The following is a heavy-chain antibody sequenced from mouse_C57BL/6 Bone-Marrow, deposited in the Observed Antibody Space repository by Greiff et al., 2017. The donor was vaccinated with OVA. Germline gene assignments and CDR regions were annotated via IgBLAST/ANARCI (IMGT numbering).Heavy chain of an antibody. CDR3: ARWVYYGSSYWYFDV. V-gene: IGHV1-63*01. CDR2: IYPGGGYT. J-gene: IGHJ1*03. Sequence: QVQLQQSGAELVRPGTSVKMSCKASGYTFTNYWIGWAKQRPGHGLEWIGDIYPGGGYTNYNEKFKGKATLTADKSSSTAYMQFSSLTSEDSAIYYCARWVYYGSSYWYFDVWGTGTTVTVSS. D-gene: IGHD1-1*01. CDR1: GYTFTNYW.